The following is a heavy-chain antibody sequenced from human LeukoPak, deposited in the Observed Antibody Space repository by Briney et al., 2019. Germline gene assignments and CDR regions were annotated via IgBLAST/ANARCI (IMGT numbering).Heavy chain of an antibody. D-gene: IGHD5-18*01. CDR3: ARDVNSYAHCGH. J-gene: IGHJ4*02. CDR2: IYKDGRT. CDR1: GFTFNSNY. V-gene: IGHV3-53*01. Sequence: PGGSLRLSCAASGFTFNSNYMSWVRQAPGKGLERVSIIYKDGRTYYADSVKGRFTISGDNSRNMLYLQMNSLRAEDTAVYYCARDVNSYAHCGHWGQGTLVTVSS.